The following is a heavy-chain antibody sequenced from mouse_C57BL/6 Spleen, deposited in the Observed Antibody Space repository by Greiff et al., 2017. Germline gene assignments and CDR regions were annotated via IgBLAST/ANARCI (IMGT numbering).Heavy chain of an antibody. CDR1: GYAFSSSW. CDR3: ARSRETGYYAMDY. Sequence: VQLQQSGPELVKPGASVKISCKASGYAFSSSWMNWVKQRPGKGLEWIGRIYPGDGDTNYNGKFKGKATLTADKSSSTAYMQLSSLTSEDSAVYFCARSRETGYYAMDYWGQGTSVTVSS. D-gene: IGHD4-1*01. J-gene: IGHJ4*01. V-gene: IGHV1-82*01. CDR2: IYPGDGDT.